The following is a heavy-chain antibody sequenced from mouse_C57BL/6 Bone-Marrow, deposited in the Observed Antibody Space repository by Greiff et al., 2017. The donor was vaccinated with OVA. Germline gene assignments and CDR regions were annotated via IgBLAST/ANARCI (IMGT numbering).Heavy chain of an antibody. CDR1: GFSLTSYG. CDR2: IWSGGST. Sequence: QVQLKQSGPGLVQPSQSLSITCTVSGFSLTSYGVHWVRQSPGKGLEWLGVIWSGGSTDSNAAFISRLSISKDNSKSQVFFKMNSLQADDTAIYYCARKGTIYYGNHQGMDYWGQGTSVTVSS. J-gene: IGHJ4*01. V-gene: IGHV2-2*01. D-gene: IGHD2-1*01. CDR3: ARKGTIYYGNHQGMDY.